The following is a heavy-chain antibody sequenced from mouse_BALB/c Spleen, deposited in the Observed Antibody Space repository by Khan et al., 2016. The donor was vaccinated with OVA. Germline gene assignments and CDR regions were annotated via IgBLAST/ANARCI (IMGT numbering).Heavy chain of an antibody. V-gene: IGHV2-3*01. D-gene: IGHD2-1*01. CDR1: GFSLTTYG. CDR3: AKQNHGTLYARDY. J-gene: IGHJ4*01. CDR2: IWGDGNT. Sequence: VQLQESGPGLVAPSQSLSITCTVSGFSLTTYGVSWVRQPPGKGLEWLGVIWGDGNTNYHSALISRITIRTAHSNSQVFLKLNSLQTDDTGTYYCAKQNHGTLYARDYWGQGTSVTVSS.